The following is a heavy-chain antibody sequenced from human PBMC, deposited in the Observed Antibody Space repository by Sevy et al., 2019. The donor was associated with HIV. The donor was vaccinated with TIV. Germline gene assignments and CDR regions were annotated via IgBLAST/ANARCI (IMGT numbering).Heavy chain of an antibody. CDR2: IRGGGGSK. J-gene: IGHJ3*02. CDR3: ARDLRSNFFDAFDI. V-gene: IGHV3-23*01. Sequence: GGSLRLSCAVSGFAFSSHDMTWVRQAPGKGLEWVSGIRGGGGSKWYADSVKGRFAISRDNSKNTLYLQMNTLRTEDTAMYYCARDLRSNFFDAFDIWGQGTMVTVSS. D-gene: IGHD3-3*01. CDR1: GFAFSSHD.